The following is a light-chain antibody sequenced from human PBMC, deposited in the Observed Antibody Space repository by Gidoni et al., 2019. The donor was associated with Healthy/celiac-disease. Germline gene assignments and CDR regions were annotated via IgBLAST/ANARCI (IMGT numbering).Light chain of an antibody. CDR2: GAS. CDR3: QQYGSSPLWT. J-gene: IGKJ1*01. Sequence: DIVLTQSPGTLSLSPGERATLSCRASQSVSISYLAWYQQKPGQAPRLLIYGASSRATGIPDRCSGSGSGTDFTLTISRLEPEDFAVYYCQQYGSSPLWTFGQGTKVEIK. V-gene: IGKV3-20*01. CDR1: QSVSISY.